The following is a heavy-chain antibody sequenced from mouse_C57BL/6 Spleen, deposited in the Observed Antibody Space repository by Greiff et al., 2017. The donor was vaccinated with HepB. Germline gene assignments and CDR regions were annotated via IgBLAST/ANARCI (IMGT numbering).Heavy chain of an antibody. V-gene: IGHV1-42*01. CDR1: GYSFTGYY. Sequence: VQLQQSGPELVKPGASVKISCKASGYSFTGYYMNWVKQSPEKSLEWIGEINPSTGGTTYNQKFKAKATLTVDKSSSTAYMQLKSLTSEDSAVYYCARGLYYYGSSWDYWGQGTTRTVSS. D-gene: IGHD1-1*01. CDR3: ARGLYYYGSSWDY. J-gene: IGHJ2*01. CDR2: INPSTGGT.